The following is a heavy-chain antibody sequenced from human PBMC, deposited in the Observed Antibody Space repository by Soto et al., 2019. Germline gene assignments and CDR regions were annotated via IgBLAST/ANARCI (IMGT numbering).Heavy chain of an antibody. CDR2: ISSSGSTI. CDR1: GFTFSSYE. V-gene: IGHV3-48*03. Sequence: SLRLSCAASGFTFSSYEMNWVRQAPGKGLEWVSYISSSGSTIYYADSVKGRFTISRDNAKNSLYLQMNSLRAEDTAVYYCAREGGSGSPGKGLDYWGQGTLVTVSS. CDR3: AREGGSGSPGKGLDY. J-gene: IGHJ4*02. D-gene: IGHD3-10*01.